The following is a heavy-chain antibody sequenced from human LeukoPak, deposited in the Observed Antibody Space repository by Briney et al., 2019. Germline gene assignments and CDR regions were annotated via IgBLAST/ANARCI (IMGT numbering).Heavy chain of an antibody. V-gene: IGHV1-69*05. CDR1: GGAFSSYA. CDR3: ARESSQYCSSTSCSLPFDY. CDR2: IIHIFGTA. Sequence: SVKVSCKASGGAFSSYAISWVRQAPGQGLEWMGGIIHIFGTANYAQKFQGRVTITTDESTSTAYMELSSLRSEDTVVYYCARESSQYCSSTSCSLPFDYWGQGTLVTVSS. D-gene: IGHD2-2*01. J-gene: IGHJ4*02.